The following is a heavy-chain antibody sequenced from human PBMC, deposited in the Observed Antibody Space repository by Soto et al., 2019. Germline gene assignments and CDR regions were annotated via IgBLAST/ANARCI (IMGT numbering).Heavy chain of an antibody. J-gene: IGHJ4*02. Sequence: SETLSLTCTVSGGSISGYYWNWIRQPPGKGLEWIGYIYYSGSTNYNTSLKSRVPISVDTSKNQFSLKLSSVAAADTAVYYCARRDRRVATIDYWDQGTLVTVSS. CDR2: IYYSGST. CDR3: ARRDRRVATIDY. CDR1: GGSISGYY. V-gene: IGHV4-59*08. D-gene: IGHD5-12*01.